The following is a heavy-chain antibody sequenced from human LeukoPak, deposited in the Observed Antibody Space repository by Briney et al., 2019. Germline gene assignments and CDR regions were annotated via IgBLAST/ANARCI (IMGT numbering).Heavy chain of an antibody. V-gene: IGHV3-48*04. Sequence: GGSLRLSCAASGFTFSNAWMNWVRQAPGKGLEWVSYIGLGGTTIYYADSMKGRFTISRDDAKNSLYLQMNSLRAEDTAVYYCAREERNCGGDCYQHWGQGTLVTVSS. J-gene: IGHJ4*02. CDR1: GFTFSNAW. D-gene: IGHD2-21*02. CDR2: IGLGGTTI. CDR3: AREERNCGGDCYQH.